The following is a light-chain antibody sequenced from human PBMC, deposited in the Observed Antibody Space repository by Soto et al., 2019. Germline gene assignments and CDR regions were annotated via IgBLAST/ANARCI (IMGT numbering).Light chain of an antibody. V-gene: IGKV3D-15*01. CDR2: GAS. CDR3: QHLNTYPIT. CDR1: QSVSSN. Sequence: EIVMTQSPATLSVSPGERATLSCRASQSVSSNLAWYQQKPGQAPRLFIYGASTRATGIPARFSGSGSGTDFTLTISSLQPEDFATYYCQHLNTYPITFGPGTRLEIK. J-gene: IGKJ5*01.